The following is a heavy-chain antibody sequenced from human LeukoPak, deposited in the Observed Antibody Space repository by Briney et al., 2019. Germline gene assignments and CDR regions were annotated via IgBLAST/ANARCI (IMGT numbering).Heavy chain of an antibody. CDR2: INHSGST. CDR3: ARHGDGDGIGY. D-gene: IGHD4-17*01. CDR1: GFTFSNAW. V-gene: IGHV4-34*01. J-gene: IGHJ4*02. Sequence: GSLRLSCAASGFTFSNAWMSWVRQPPGKGLEWIGEINHSGSTNYNPSLKSRVTISVDTSKNQFSLKLSSVTAADTAVYYCARHGDGDGIGYWGQGTLVTVSS.